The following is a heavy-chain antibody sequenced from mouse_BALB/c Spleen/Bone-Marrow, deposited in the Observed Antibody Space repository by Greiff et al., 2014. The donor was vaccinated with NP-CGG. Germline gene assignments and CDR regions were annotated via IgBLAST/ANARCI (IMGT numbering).Heavy chain of an antibody. Sequence: SGPELEKPGASVKISCKASGYSFSGYNLNWAKQSNGQSLEWIGNIDPYYGDTTYNQKFKGKATLTVDRSSSTAYMQLKSLTSEDSAVYYCARKAYYTNWWYFDVWGAGTTVTVSS. CDR1: GYSFSGYN. J-gene: IGHJ1*01. CDR2: IDPYYGDT. V-gene: IGHV1-39*01. D-gene: IGHD2-5*01. CDR3: ARKAYYTNWWYFDV.